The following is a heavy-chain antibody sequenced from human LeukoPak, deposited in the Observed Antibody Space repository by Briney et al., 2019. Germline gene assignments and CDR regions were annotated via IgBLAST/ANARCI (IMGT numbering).Heavy chain of an antibody. Sequence: PGGSLRLSCAASGFTFGNYAMNWVRLAPGRGLEWVSSISGGSNNINYAGSVKGRFTTSRDNSQNTLYLQMNSLRADDTAVYYCAKDQGTAIFGMIIPDWYFDLWGRGTLVTVSS. V-gene: IGHV3-23*01. CDR2: ISGGSNNI. J-gene: IGHJ2*01. CDR1: GFTFGNYA. CDR3: AKDQGTAIFGMIIPDWYFDL. D-gene: IGHD3-3*01.